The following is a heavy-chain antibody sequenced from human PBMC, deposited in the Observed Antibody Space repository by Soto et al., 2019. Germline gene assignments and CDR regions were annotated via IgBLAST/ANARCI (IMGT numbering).Heavy chain of an antibody. D-gene: IGHD1-1*01. CDR2: ICSGGST. J-gene: IGHJ4*02. Sequence: GGSLRLSCAASGFTVSSNYMSWVRQAPGKGLEWVSVICSGGSTYYADSVKGRFTISRHNSKNTLYLQMNSLRAEDTAVYYCASPSGWNEGAFDYWGKGTLVPVSS. CDR1: GFTVSSNY. CDR3: ASPSGWNEGAFDY. V-gene: IGHV3-53*04.